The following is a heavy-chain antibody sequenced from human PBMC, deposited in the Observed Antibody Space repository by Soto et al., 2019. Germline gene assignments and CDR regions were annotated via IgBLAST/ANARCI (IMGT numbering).Heavy chain of an antibody. Sequence: EVQLVESGGGLVQPGGSLRLSCAASGFTVSSNYMSWVRQAPGKGLEWVSVIYSGGSTYYADSVKGRFTISRDNSKNTLDLQMNSLRAEDTAVYYCARVVSGDHYYYMDVWVKGATVTVSS. V-gene: IGHV3-66*01. D-gene: IGHD2-21*02. CDR3: ARVVSGDHYYYMDV. CDR2: IYSGGST. J-gene: IGHJ6*03. CDR1: GFTVSSNY.